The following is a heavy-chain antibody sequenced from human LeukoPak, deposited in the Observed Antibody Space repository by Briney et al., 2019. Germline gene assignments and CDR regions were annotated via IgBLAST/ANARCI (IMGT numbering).Heavy chain of an antibody. V-gene: IGHV3-7*04. D-gene: IGHD6-19*01. CDR1: GFTVSTYC. Sequence: PGGSLRLSCVASGFTVSTYCMSWVRQAPGKGLEWVAHIKYDEIQKRYVDSVKARFTMSRDNAKNSMYLQMNSLRAEDTAVYYCARAETQRFGSGWYQDFQHWGLGTLVTVSS. J-gene: IGHJ1*01. CDR2: IKYDEIQK. CDR3: ARAETQRFGSGWYQDFQH.